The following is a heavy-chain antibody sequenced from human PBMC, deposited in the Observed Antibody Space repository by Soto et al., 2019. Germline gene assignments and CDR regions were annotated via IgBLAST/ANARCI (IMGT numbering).Heavy chain of an antibody. V-gene: IGHV1-18*01. D-gene: IGHD1-1*01. CDR3: ARGRYGDY. J-gene: IGHJ4*02. CDR1: GYDFTTYG. CDR2: ISAHNGNT. Sequence: QVHLVQSGAEVKKPGASVKVSCKGSGYDFTTYGITWVRQAPGQGLEWMAWISAHNGNTDYAQKLQGRVTVTRDTSTSTAYMERRSLRSDDTAVYYCARGRYGDYWGKGALVTVSS.